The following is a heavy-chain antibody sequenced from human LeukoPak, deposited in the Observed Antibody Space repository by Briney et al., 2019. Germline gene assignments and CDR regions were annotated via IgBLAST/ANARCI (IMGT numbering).Heavy chain of an antibody. J-gene: IGHJ6*03. Sequence: SETLSLTCTVSGDSISSSGYYWGWIRQSPAKGLEWIGSIYYGGTSYYNPSLKSRVTISVDTSKNQFSLRLRSVTAADTAVYFCARGRVSSSTWYSTYYYYFYMDVWGKGTTVTVSS. CDR3: ARGRVSSSTWYSTYYYYFYMDV. D-gene: IGHD1-1*01. V-gene: IGHV4-39*07. CDR2: IYYGGTS. CDR1: GDSISSSGYY.